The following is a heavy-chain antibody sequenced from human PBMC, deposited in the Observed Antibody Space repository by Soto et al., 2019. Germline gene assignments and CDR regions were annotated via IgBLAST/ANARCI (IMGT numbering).Heavy chain of an antibody. CDR2: INPNSGGT. J-gene: IGHJ6*02. V-gene: IGHV1-2*02. Sequence: ASVKVSCKASGYTFTGYYMHWVRQAPGQGLEWMGWINPNSGGTNYAQKFQGRVTMTRDTSISTAYMELSRLRSDDTAVYYCASDQQLARKKDYYYYYGMDVWGQGTTVTVSS. D-gene: IGHD6-6*01. CDR3: ASDQQLARKKDYYYYYGMDV. CDR1: GYTFTGYY.